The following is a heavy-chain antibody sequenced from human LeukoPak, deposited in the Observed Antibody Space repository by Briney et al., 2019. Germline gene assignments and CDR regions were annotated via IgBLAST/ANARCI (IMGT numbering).Heavy chain of an antibody. D-gene: IGHD3-22*01. CDR1: GGTFSSYA. Sequence: SVKASCKASGGTFSSYAISWVRQAPGQGLEWMGGIIPIFGTANYAQKFQGRVTITADESTSTAYMELSSLRSEDTAVYYCARLGPFYDSSSYGDYNWFDPWGQGTLVTVSS. CDR2: IIPIFGTA. J-gene: IGHJ5*02. CDR3: ARLGPFYDSSSYGDYNWFDP. V-gene: IGHV1-69*01.